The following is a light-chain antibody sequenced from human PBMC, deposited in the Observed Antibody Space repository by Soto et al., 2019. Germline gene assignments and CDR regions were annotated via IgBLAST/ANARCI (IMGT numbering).Light chain of an antibody. V-gene: IGKV3-15*01. CDR1: QSVGNN. Sequence: EMVLTQSPATLSVSPGERTTLSCRASQSVGNNLAWYQHKPGQAPKLLIYGAYTRATGIPARFSGSGSGTEFTLTISSLQSEDSAVYHCQQYNKWPLTFGGGTKVDIK. CDR3: QQYNKWPLT. J-gene: IGKJ4*01. CDR2: GAY.